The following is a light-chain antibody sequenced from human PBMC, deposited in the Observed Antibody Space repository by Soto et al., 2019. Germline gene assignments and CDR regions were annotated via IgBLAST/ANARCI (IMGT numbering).Light chain of an antibody. CDR1: QSVSNNY. CDR3: QQYGSPHI. J-gene: IGKJ1*01. CDR2: GAS. V-gene: IGKV3-20*01. Sequence: EIVLTQSPGTLSLSPGERATLSCRASQSVSNNYLAWYQQKPGQAPRRLIYGASSRATGIPDRFSGSGSGTDFAHTNSVLDPEQFAVYFGQQYGSPHIFSEGTKVDIK.